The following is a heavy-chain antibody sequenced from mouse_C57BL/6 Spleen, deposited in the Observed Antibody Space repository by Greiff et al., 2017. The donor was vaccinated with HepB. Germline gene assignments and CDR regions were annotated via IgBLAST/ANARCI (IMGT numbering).Heavy chain of an antibody. CDR3: ARLGGRHAMDY. D-gene: IGHD3-1*01. Sequence: QVQLQQPGAELVRPGSSVKLSCKASGYTFTSYWMHWVKQRPIQGLEWIGNIDPSDSETHYNQKFKDKATLTVDKSSSTAYMQLSSLTSEDSAVYYGARLGGRHAMDYWGQGTSVTVSS. CDR2: IDPSDSET. CDR1: GYTFTSYW. V-gene: IGHV1-52*01. J-gene: IGHJ4*01.